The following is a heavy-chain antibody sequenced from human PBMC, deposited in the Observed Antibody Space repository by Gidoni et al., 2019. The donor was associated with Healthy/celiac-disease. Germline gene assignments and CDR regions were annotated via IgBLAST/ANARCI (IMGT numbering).Heavy chain of an antibody. CDR1: GFTFDDYA. Sequence: EVQLVESGGGLVQPGRSLRLSCAASGFTFDDYAMPWVRQAPGKGLEWFSGISWNSGSIGYADSVKGRFTISRDNAKNSLYLQMNSLRAEDTALYYCAKDIAGLNYFDYWGQGTLVTVSS. J-gene: IGHJ4*02. CDR3: AKDIAGLNYFDY. V-gene: IGHV3-9*01. CDR2: ISWNSGSI.